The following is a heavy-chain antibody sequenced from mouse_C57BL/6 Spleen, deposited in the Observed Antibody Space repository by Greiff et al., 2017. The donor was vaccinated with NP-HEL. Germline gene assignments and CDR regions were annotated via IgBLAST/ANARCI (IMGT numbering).Heavy chain of an antibody. CDR2: ISDGGSYT. CDR1: GFTFSSYA. Sequence: EVQLVESGGGLVKPGGSLKLSCAASGFTFSSYAMSWVRQTPEKRLEWVATISDGGSYTYYPDNVKGRFTISRDNAKNNLYLQMSHLKSEDTAMYYCARDRREYDWFAYWGQGTLVTVSA. CDR3: ARDRREYDWFAY. V-gene: IGHV5-4*01. J-gene: IGHJ3*01. D-gene: IGHD2-14*01.